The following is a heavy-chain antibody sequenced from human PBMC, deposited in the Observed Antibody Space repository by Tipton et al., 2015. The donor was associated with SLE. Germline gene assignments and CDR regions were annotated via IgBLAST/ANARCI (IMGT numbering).Heavy chain of an antibody. V-gene: IGHV3-74*01. D-gene: IGHD3-16*01. CDR2: ISSDVSNT. J-gene: IGHJ4*02. CDR3: ARGRGGEFLDY. Sequence: SLRLSCAASGFTFSSYWMHWVRQAPGKGLVWVSRISSDVSNTIYADSVKGRFTISRDNSKNTVSLQMNSLRVEDTAVYFCARGRGGEFLDYWGQGTLVTVSS. CDR1: GFTFSSYW.